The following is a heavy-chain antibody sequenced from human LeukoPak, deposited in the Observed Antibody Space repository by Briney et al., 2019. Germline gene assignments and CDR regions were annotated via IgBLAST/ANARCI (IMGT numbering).Heavy chain of an antibody. CDR3: ARPYYYGSGSFEFDI. V-gene: IGHV3-74*01. Sequence: GGSLRLSCAASGFTFSSYWMHWVRQAPGKGLVWVSRINSDGSSTSYADSVKGRFTISRDNAKNTLYLQMNSLRAEDTAVYYCARPYYYGSGSFEFDIWGQGTMVTVSS. CDR1: GFTFSSYW. J-gene: IGHJ3*02. CDR2: INSDGSST. D-gene: IGHD3-10*01.